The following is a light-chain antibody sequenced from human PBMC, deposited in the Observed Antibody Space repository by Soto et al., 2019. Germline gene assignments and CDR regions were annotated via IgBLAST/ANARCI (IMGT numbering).Light chain of an antibody. CDR1: QSLVHSDGNTY. Sequence: DIVMTQTPLSSHVTLGQPASISCRSSQSLVHSDGNTYLSWLHQRPGQPPRLLIYKVSHRLSGVPDRFSGSGAGTDFTLKISRVEAEDVGVYYCMQATQFPRYTFGQGTKLEIK. J-gene: IGKJ2*01. V-gene: IGKV2-24*01. CDR2: KVS. CDR3: MQATQFPRYT.